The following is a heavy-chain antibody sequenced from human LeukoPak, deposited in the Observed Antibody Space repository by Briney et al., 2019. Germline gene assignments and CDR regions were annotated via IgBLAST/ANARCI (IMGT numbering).Heavy chain of an antibody. CDR2: VYTSGST. CDR3: ARAGGVRYFDWLSSNWFDP. CDR1: GGSISSGSYY. V-gene: IGHV4-61*02. D-gene: IGHD3-9*01. Sequence: SQTLSLTCTVSGGSISSGSYYWSWIRQPAGKGLEWIVRVYTSGSTNYNPALKSRVTISVDTSKNQFSLKLRSVTAADTAAYYCARAGGVRYFDWLSSNWFDPWGQRTLVTVSS. J-gene: IGHJ5*02.